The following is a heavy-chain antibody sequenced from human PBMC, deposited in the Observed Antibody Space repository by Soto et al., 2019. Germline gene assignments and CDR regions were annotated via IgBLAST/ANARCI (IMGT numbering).Heavy chain of an antibody. CDR1: GGSISSSSYY. CDR2: IYYSGST. V-gene: IGHV4-39*01. CDR3: AILYSSSWYSWHSRDGYNQALDY. J-gene: IGHJ4*02. Sequence: QLQLQESGPGLVKPSETLSLTCTVSGGSISSSSYYWGWIRQPPGKGLEWIGSIYYSGSTYYNPSLKSRVTISVDTSKNQFSLKLSSVTAADTAVYYCAILYSSSWYSWHSRDGYNQALDYWGQGTLVTVSS. D-gene: IGHD6-13*01.